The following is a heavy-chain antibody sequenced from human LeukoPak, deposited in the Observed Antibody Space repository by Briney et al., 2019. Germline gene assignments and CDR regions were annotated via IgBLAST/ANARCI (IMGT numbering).Heavy chain of an antibody. J-gene: IGHJ4*02. V-gene: IGHV1-2*02. CDR3: ARVSIAARPYFDY. Sequence: GASVTVSFKASGYTFTGYYMHWVRQAPGQGLEWMGWINPNSGGTNYAQKFQGRVTMTRDTSISTAYMELSRLRSDDTAVYYCARVSIAARPYFDYWGQGTLVTVSS. CDR1: GYTFTGYY. D-gene: IGHD6-6*01. CDR2: INPNSGGT.